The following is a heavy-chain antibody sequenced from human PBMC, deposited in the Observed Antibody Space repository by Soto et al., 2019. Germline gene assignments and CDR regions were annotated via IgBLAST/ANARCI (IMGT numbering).Heavy chain of an antibody. V-gene: IGHV4-34*01. CDR1: GGSFSGYS. CDR3: ARASMIYGVVALSNWFDP. D-gene: IGHD3-3*01. CDR2: INPSGGT. J-gene: IGHJ5*02. Sequence: SETLSLTCGVNGGSFSGYSWTWIRQPPGKGLEWIGEINPSGGTKYTPSLESRVSISLDSSRNQFSLKLTSVTSADTAVYYCARASMIYGVVALSNWFDPWGQGTLVTVSS.